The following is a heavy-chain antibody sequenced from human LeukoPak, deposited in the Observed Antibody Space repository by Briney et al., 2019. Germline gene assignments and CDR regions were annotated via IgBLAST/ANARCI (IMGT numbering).Heavy chain of an antibody. Sequence: GGSLRLSCAASGFTFSSYAMSWVRQAPGKGLVWVSRINSDGSSTSYADSVKGRFTISRDNAKNTLYLQMNSLRAEDTAVYYCAREEYSSSWYGYWGQGTLVTVSS. CDR2: INSDGSST. J-gene: IGHJ4*02. D-gene: IGHD6-13*01. CDR3: AREEYSSSWYGY. CDR1: GFTFSSYA. V-gene: IGHV3-74*01.